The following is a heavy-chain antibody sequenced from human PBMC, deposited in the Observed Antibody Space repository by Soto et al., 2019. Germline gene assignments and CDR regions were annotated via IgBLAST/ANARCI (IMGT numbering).Heavy chain of an antibody. CDR1: GFSLSTRGVG. Sequence: QITLKESGPTLVKPTQTLTLTCTFSGFSLSTRGVGVGWIRQTPGKALEWLALIYWDDDKRYSPSLKSRLTITKDTSKDQVLLVMSNMDPVDTATYYCIRVLRFGEVFWGQGTLVTVSS. J-gene: IGHJ4*02. D-gene: IGHD3-10*01. V-gene: IGHV2-5*02. CDR3: IRVLRFGEVF. CDR2: IYWDDDK.